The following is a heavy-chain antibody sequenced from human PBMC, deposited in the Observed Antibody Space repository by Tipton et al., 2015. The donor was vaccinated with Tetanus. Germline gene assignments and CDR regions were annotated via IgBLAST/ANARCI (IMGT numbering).Heavy chain of an antibody. V-gene: IGHV3-20*04. J-gene: IGHJ4*02. D-gene: IGHD6-13*01. Sequence: GSLRLSCAASGFTFDDYGMNWVRHAPGKGLEWVASINWSGGTTGYVDSVKGRFTISRDNAENSLSLQMNSLRADDSAFYYCARGITAAAGTGRYYFDYWGQGILVTVSS. CDR3: ARGITAAAGTGRYYFDY. CDR1: GFTFDDYG. CDR2: INWSGGTT.